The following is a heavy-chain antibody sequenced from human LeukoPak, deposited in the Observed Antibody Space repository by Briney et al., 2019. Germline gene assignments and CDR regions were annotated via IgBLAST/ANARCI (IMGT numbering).Heavy chain of an antibody. D-gene: IGHD6-19*01. CDR2: ISGSSGII. V-gene: IGHV3-48*01. Sequence: GGSLRLSCAASGFTFNTYTMNWVRQAPGKGLEWVSYISGSSGIIDYADSVRGRFTISRDNAKNSLYLQMNSLRAEDTAVYYCAKAYSSGWTQYFQHWGQGTLVTVSS. CDR1: GFTFNTYT. J-gene: IGHJ1*01. CDR3: AKAYSSGWTQYFQH.